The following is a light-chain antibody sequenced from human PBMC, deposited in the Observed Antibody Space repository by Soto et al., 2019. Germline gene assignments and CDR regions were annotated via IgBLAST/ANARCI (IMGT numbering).Light chain of an antibody. CDR2: DVS. V-gene: IGLV2-11*01. Sequence: QSALTQPRSVSGSPGQSVTISCTGTSSDVGGYNYVSWYQQHPGKAPKLMIYDVSKRPSGVPDRFSGSKSGNTASLTISGLQAEDEADYYCCSYADSYTYVFGTGTKLT. J-gene: IGLJ1*01. CDR3: CSYADSYTYV. CDR1: SSDVGGYNY.